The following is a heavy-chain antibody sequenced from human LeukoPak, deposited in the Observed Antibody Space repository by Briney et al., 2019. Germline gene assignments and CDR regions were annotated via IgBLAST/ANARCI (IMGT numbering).Heavy chain of an antibody. J-gene: IGHJ6*02. CDR3: ALYGSGLIAGMDV. D-gene: IGHD3-10*01. CDR1: GFTFSSYA. Sequence: GGSLRLSCAASGFTFSSYAMSWVRQAPGKGLEWVSAISGSGGSTYYADSVKGRFTISRDNSKNTLYLQMNSLRAEDTAVYYCALYGSGLIAGMDVWGQGTTVTVSS. CDR2: ISGSGGST. V-gene: IGHV3-23*01.